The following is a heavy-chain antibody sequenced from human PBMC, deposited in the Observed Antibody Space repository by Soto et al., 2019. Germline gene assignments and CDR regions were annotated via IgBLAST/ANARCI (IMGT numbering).Heavy chain of an antibody. V-gene: IGHV3-30*02. CDR3: AKGFGWNYLDY. D-gene: IGHD1-1*01. CDR2: IWYDGSNK. Sequence: GGSLRLSCAASGFTFSSYGMHWVRQAPGKGLEWVAVIWYDGSNKYYADSVKGRFTISRDNSKNTLYLQMNSLRTEDTAVYYCAKGFGWNYLDYWGQGTLVTVSS. CDR1: GFTFSSYG. J-gene: IGHJ4*02.